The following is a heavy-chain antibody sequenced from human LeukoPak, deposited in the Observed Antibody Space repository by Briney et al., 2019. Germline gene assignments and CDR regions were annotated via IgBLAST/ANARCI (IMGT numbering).Heavy chain of an antibody. CDR2: IKQDGSEK. J-gene: IGHJ3*02. CDR3: ARLNYYDSSGYPPAFDI. D-gene: IGHD3-22*01. Sequence: GGSLRLSCAASGFTFSRYWMSWVRQAPGKGLEWVANIKQDGSEKYYVDSVKGRFTISRDNAKNSLYLQMNSLRAEDTAVYYCARLNYYDSSGYPPAFDIWGQGTMVTVSS. CDR1: GFTFSRYW. V-gene: IGHV3-7*01.